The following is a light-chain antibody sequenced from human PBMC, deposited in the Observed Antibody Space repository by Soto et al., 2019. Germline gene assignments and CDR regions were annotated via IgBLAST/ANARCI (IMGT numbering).Light chain of an antibody. V-gene: IGKV3-15*01. CDR3: QQYNNWPRT. Sequence: EIVMTQSPATLSVSPGERATLSCRASQSVSSKLGWYQQKPGQAPRLLIYGASIRATGIPARFSGSGSGTEFTLTISRLQYEDFAVYYCQQYNNWPRTFGPGTKVDIK. J-gene: IGKJ3*01. CDR2: GAS. CDR1: QSVSSK.